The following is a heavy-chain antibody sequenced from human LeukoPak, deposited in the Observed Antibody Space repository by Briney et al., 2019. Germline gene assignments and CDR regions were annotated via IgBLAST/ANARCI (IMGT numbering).Heavy chain of an antibody. Sequence: ASVKVSCKASGYTFTSYYMHWVRQAPGQGLEWMGIISPSGGSTSYAQKFQGRVTMTRDTSTSTVYMELSSLRSEDTAVYYCARLLPPAGSAFDIWGQGTMVTVSS. D-gene: IGHD6-19*01. CDR2: ISPSGGST. CDR3: ARLLPPAGSAFDI. J-gene: IGHJ3*02. CDR1: GYTFTSYY. V-gene: IGHV1-46*01.